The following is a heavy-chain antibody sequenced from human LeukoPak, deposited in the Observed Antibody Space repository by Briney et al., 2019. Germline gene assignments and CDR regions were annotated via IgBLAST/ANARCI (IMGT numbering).Heavy chain of an antibody. CDR3: ARGSFFNYYMDV. D-gene: IGHD3-10*01. J-gene: IGHJ6*03. CDR1: GGSISSSSYY. Sequence: PSETLSLTCTVSGGSISSSSYYWGWIRQPPGKGLEWIGYIYYSGSTNYNPSLKSRVTISVDTSKNQFSLKLSSVTAADTAVYYCARGSFFNYYMDVWGKGTTVTVSS. CDR2: IYYSGST. V-gene: IGHV4-61*05.